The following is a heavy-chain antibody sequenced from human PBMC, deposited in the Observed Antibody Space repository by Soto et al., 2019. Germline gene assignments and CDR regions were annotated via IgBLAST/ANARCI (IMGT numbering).Heavy chain of an antibody. D-gene: IGHD1-26*01. Sequence: QVQLVQSGAEVKKPGSSVKVSCKASGGTFSSYSINWVRQAPGQGLEWMGEIIPIFGTAKYAQKFQARVTITADESTSTAYMALCSLRPEETGVYYCARDGGRHSGGIDYWGQGTLVTGSS. CDR3: ARDGGRHSGGIDY. CDR1: GGTFSSYS. V-gene: IGHV1-69*01. CDR2: IIPIFGTA. J-gene: IGHJ4*02.